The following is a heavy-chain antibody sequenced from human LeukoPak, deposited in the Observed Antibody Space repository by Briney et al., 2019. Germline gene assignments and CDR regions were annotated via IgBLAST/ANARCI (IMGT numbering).Heavy chain of an antibody. Sequence: QPGGSLRLSCAAAGFTFSTYWMHFVRQAPGKGLVWVSCINSDGSSPSYADSGKGRFTISRDNAKNTVYLQMNSLRAEDTAVYYCARWGSSGWYPMDVWGQGTTVTVSS. V-gene: IGHV3-74*01. J-gene: IGHJ6*02. D-gene: IGHD6-19*01. CDR1: GFTFSTYW. CDR3: ARWGSSGWYPMDV. CDR2: INSDGSSP.